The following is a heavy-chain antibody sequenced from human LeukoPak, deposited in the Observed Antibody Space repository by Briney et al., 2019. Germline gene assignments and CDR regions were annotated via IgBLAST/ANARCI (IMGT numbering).Heavy chain of an antibody. V-gene: IGHV3-53*05. CDR3: AKDLEPYYYDSSGRPLPDY. Sequence: PGGSLRLSCAASGFTVSSNYMSWVRQAPGKGLEWVSVIYSGGSTYYADSVKGRFTISRDNSKNTLYLQMNSLRAEDTAVYYCAKDLEPYYYDSSGRPLPDYWGQGTLVTVSS. CDR2: IYSGGST. J-gene: IGHJ4*02. D-gene: IGHD3-22*01. CDR1: GFTVSSNY.